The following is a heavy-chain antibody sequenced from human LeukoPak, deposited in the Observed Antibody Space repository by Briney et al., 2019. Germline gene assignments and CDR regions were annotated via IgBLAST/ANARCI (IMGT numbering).Heavy chain of an antibody. CDR2: IYYSGST. CDR3: ARVTMVRGVINYYYGMDV. Sequence: SETLSLTCTVSGGSISSYYWSWIRQPPGKGLEWIGYIYYSGSTNYNPSLKSRVTISVDTSKNQFSLKLSSVTAADTAVYYCARVTMVRGVINYYYGMDVSGQGTTVTVSS. V-gene: IGHV4-59*08. CDR1: GGSISSYY. J-gene: IGHJ6*02. D-gene: IGHD3-10*01.